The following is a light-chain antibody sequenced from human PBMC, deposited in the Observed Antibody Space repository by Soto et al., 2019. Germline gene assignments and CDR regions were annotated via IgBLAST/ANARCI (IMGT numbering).Light chain of an antibody. CDR3: SSYAGSYTGI. CDR2: GVT. V-gene: IGLV2-11*01. Sequence: QSALTQPSSVSGSPGQSVTVSCTGTSRDVAVYRYVSWFQQHPGKAPQLLIYGVTKRPSGVPDRFSGSNSGNTAALTISGLQSEDEAEEFCSSYAGSYTGICGSGTKVTVL. CDR1: SRDVAVYRY. J-gene: IGLJ1*01.